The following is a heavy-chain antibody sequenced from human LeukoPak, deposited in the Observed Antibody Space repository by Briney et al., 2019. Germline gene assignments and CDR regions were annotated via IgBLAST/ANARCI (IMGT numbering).Heavy chain of an antibody. CDR2: INPNSGST. J-gene: IGHJ5*02. Sequence: ASVKVSCKASGYTFTAYFMHWVRQAPGQGLEWMGWINPNSGSTNYAQKFQGRVTMTRDTSISTAYMELSRLRSDDTAVYYCARDMHLNWFDPWGQGTLVTVSS. D-gene: IGHD2-2*01. CDR1: GYTFTAYF. CDR3: ARDMHLNWFDP. V-gene: IGHV1-2*02.